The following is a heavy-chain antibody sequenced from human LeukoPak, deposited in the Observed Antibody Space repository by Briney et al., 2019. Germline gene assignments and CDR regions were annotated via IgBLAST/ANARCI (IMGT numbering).Heavy chain of an antibody. CDR2: IYHSGST. CDR3: ARLYGDYPVLAFDI. Sequence: PSETLSLTCAVSGYSISSGYYCGWIRQPPGKGLEWIGSIYHSGSTYYNPSLKSRVTISVDTSKSQFSLKLSSVTAADTAVYYCARLYGDYPVLAFDIWGQGTMVTVSS. J-gene: IGHJ3*02. CDR1: GYSISSGYY. V-gene: IGHV4-38-2*01. D-gene: IGHD4-17*01.